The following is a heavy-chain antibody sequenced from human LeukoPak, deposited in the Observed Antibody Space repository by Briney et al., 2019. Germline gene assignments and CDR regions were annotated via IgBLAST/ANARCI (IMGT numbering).Heavy chain of an antibody. V-gene: IGHV3-23*01. CDR1: GFTFSSYA. D-gene: IGHD5-12*01. CDR2: ISGSGDST. Sequence: PGGSLRLSCAASGFTFSSYAMNWVRQAPGKGLEWVSTISGSGDSTYYADSVKGRFTISRDNSKNTLYLQMNSLRAEDTAVYYCAKHSYRVDSLTDYWGQGTLVTVSS. J-gene: IGHJ4*02. CDR3: AKHSYRVDSLTDY.